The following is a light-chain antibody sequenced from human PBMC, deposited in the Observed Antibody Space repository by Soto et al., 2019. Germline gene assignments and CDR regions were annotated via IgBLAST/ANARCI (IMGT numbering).Light chain of an antibody. J-gene: IGKJ5*01. CDR3: QQSYSIPIT. CDR2: AVS. Sequence: DIQMTQSPSSLSASIGDRVTITCRASQGIKNDLAWYQQKPGKAPKRLIYAVSSLQSGVPSRFSGSGSGSDFTLTISSLQPGDFATYYCQQSYSIPITFGQGTRLEIK. V-gene: IGKV1-39*01. CDR1: QGIKND.